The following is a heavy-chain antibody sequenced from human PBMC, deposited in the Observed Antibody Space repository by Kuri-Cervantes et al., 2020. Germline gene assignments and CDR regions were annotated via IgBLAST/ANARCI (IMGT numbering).Heavy chain of an antibody. Sequence: GESLKISCAASGFTFSSYGMHWVRQAPGKGLEWVAVISYDGSNKYYADSVKGRFTISRDNAKNSLYLQMNSLRAEDTAVYYCAGARWLRLPWFDPWGQGTLVTVSS. V-gene: IGHV3-30*03. J-gene: IGHJ5*02. CDR2: ISYDGSNK. CDR3: AGARWLRLPWFDP. D-gene: IGHD5-12*01. CDR1: GFTFSSYG.